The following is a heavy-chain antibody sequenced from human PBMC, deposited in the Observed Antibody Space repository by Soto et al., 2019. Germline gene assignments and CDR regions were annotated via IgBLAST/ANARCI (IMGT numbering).Heavy chain of an antibody. CDR3: AREAYYSTYFDS. Sequence: QITLKESGPTLVIPTQTLTLTCTFSGFSLSTNGVGVGWIRQSPGKALEWLALIYWDDDHRYIPSLKTRLTITKDTSKNQVVLTMTNLDPADTGTYYCAREAYYSTYFDSWGQGTLVTVSS. CDR1: GFSLSTNGVG. CDR2: IYWDDDH. J-gene: IGHJ4*02. V-gene: IGHV2-5*02. D-gene: IGHD3-10*01.